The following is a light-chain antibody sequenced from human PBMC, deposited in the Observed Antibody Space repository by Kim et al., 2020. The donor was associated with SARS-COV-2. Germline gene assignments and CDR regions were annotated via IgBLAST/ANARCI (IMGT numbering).Light chain of an antibody. CDR3: QQSYSTAYT. J-gene: IGKJ2*01. V-gene: IGKV1-39*01. CDR1: QTISRY. Sequence: SAFVGDRVTITCRASQTISRYLHWYQKKPGKAPKLLIYGASNLQSGIPSRFSGSGSGTDFTLIISSLQREDFATYYCQQSYSTAYTFGQGTKLEIK. CDR2: GAS.